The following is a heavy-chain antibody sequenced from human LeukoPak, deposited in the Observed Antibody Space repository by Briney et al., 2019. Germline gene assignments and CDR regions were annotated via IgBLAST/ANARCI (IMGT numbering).Heavy chain of an antibody. D-gene: IGHD5-12*01. CDR3: ARAGPYSGYDSSFDY. Sequence: GASVKVSCKASGGTFSSYAISWVRQAPGQGLEWMGRIIPILGIANYAQKFQGRVTITADKSTSTAYMELSSLRSEDTAVYYCARAGPYSGYDSSFDYWGQGTLVTVSS. V-gene: IGHV1-69*04. CDR1: GGTFSSYA. CDR2: IIPILGIA. J-gene: IGHJ4*02.